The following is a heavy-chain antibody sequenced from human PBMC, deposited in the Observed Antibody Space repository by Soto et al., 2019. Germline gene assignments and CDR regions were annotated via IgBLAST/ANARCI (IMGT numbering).Heavy chain of an antibody. D-gene: IGHD6-19*01. CDR3: AKDPATIAVAGTFDY. CDR1: GFTFSTYG. V-gene: IGHV3-23*01. CDR2: ISGSGGST. Sequence: EVQLLESGGGLVQPVGSLRLSCAASGFTFSTYGMSWVRQAPGKGLEWVSIISGSGGSTYYADTVKGRFTISRDNSKNTLYLQMNSLRAEDTAVYYCAKDPATIAVAGTFDYWGQGTLVIVSS. J-gene: IGHJ4*02.